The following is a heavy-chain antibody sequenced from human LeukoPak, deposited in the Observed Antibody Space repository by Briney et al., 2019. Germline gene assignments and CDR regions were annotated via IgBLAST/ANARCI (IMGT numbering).Heavy chain of an antibody. D-gene: IGHD2-15*01. CDR1: GFTFSNYW. Sequence: GGSLRLSCAASGFTFSNYWMHWVRQVPGKGLVWVSRINDDGSATFYADSVKGRFTISRDNAKNTLFLQINSLRAEDTAAYYCARDLGYCSGGSCYTVFDYWGQGTLVTVSS. CDR3: ARDLGYCSGGSCYTVFDY. J-gene: IGHJ4*02. CDR2: INDDGSAT. V-gene: IGHV3-74*01.